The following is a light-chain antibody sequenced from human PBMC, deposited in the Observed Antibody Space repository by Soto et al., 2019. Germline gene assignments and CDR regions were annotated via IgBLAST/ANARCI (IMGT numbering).Light chain of an antibody. CDR1: QSISSY. V-gene: IGKV1-39*01. CDR3: QQSYSIFMYT. Sequence: DIQMTQSPSSLSASVGDRVTITCRASQSISSYLNWYQQKPGKAPKLLIYAASSLQSGGPSRFSGSGSGTDFTLTISSLQPEDFATYYCQQSYSIFMYTFGQGTKLEIK. CDR2: AAS. J-gene: IGKJ2*01.